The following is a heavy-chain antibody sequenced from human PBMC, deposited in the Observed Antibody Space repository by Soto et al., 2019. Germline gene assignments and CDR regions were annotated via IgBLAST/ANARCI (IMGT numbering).Heavy chain of an antibody. J-gene: IGHJ4*02. D-gene: IGHD3-22*01. CDR1: GGSISSGDYY. V-gene: IGHV4-30-4*01. CDR2: IYYSGST. CDR3: ARAMYYYDSSGYSGPGGFDY. Sequence: SETLSLTCTVSGGSISSGDYYWSWIRQPPGKGLEWIGYIYYSGSTYYNPSLKSRVTISVDTSKNQFSLKLSSVTAADTAVYYCARAMYYYDSSGYSGPGGFDYWGQGTLVTVSS.